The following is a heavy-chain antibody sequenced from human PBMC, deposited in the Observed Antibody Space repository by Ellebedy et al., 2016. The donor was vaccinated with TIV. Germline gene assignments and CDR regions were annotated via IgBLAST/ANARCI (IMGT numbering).Heavy chain of an antibody. Sequence: PGGSLSLSCTASGFTFDDYTMSWVRQAPGRGLECVGFIRSKDYDGTTEYAASVKGRFTISRDDSRSIVYLQMNSLKTEDTAVYYCARETNYDDSSPMDVWGQGTTVTVSS. CDR2: IRSKDYDGTT. J-gene: IGHJ6*02. D-gene: IGHD3-22*01. V-gene: IGHV3-49*04. CDR1: GFTFDDYT. CDR3: ARETNYDDSSPMDV.